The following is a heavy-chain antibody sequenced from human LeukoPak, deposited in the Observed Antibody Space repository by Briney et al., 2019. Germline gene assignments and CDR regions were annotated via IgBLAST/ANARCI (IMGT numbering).Heavy chain of an antibody. CDR3: ARFNWNDAYYYMDV. CDR2: IYHSGST. Sequence: SETLSLTCTVSGGSISSYYWSWIRQPPGKGLEWIGYIYHSGSTNYNPSLKSRVTISVDKSKNQFSLKLSSVTAADTAVYYCARFNWNDAYYYMDVWGKGTTVTVSS. CDR1: GGSISSYY. V-gene: IGHV4-59*12. D-gene: IGHD1-20*01. J-gene: IGHJ6*03.